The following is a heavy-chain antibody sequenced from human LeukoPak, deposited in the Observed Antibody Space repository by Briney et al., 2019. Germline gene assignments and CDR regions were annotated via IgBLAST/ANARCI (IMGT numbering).Heavy chain of an antibody. J-gene: IGHJ5*02. V-gene: IGHV3-33*08. Sequence: GRSLRLSCAASGFTFSSYGMHWVRQAPGKGLEWVAVIWYDGSNKYYADPVKRRFTISRDNSKNTLYLQMNSLRAEDTAVYYCARGGTGLSSVGSWFDPWGQGTLVTVSS. CDR1: GFTFSSYG. CDR2: IWYDGSNK. D-gene: IGHD6-25*01. CDR3: ARGGTGLSSVGSWFDP.